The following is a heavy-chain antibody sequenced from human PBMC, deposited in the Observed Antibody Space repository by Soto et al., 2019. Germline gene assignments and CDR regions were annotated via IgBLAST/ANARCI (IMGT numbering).Heavy chain of an antibody. CDR3: AKDRDVLRFLEWLLSPFDY. V-gene: IGHV3-23*01. D-gene: IGHD3-3*01. Sequence: WVSAISGSGGSTYYADSVKGRFTISRDNSKNTLYLQMNSLRAEDTAVYYCAKDRDVLRFLEWLLSPFDYWGQGTLVTVS. J-gene: IGHJ4*02. CDR2: ISGSGGST.